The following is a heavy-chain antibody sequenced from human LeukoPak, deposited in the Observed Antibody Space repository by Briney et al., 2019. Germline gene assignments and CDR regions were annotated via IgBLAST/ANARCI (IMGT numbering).Heavy chain of an antibody. Sequence: SETLSLTYTVSGGSISSYYWSWIRQPPGKGREWIGYIYYSGSTNYNPSLKSRVTISVDTSKNQFSLKLSSVTAADTAVYYCARLLIAVAGTDAFDIWGQGTMVTVSS. CDR2: IYYSGST. J-gene: IGHJ3*02. CDR1: GGSISSYY. V-gene: IGHV4-59*01. CDR3: ARLLIAVAGTDAFDI. D-gene: IGHD6-19*01.